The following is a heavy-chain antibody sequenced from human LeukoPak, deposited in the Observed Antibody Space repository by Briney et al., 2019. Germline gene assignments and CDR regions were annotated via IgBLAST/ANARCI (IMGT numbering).Heavy chain of an antibody. CDR1: GGSISSGGYY. D-gene: IGHD6-13*01. CDR2: INHSGST. J-gene: IGHJ4*02. Sequence: MASQTLSLTCTVSGGSISSGGYYWSWIRQPPGKGLEWIGEINHSGSTNYNPSLKSRVTISVDTSKNQFSLKLSSVTAADTAVYYCAMFSSWYGGYWGQGTLVTVSS. V-gene: IGHV4-31*03. CDR3: AMFSSWYGGY.